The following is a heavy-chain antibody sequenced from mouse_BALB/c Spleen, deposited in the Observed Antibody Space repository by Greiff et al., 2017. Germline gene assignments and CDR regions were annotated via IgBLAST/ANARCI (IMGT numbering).Heavy chain of an antibody. J-gene: IGHJ3*01. CDR1: GFTFSDYY. CDR3: GRDYGDAAWFAY. Sequence: EVQLVESGGGLVKPGGSLKLSCAASGFTFSDYYMSWVRQTPEKRLEWVATISGGGSYNYYPDSVKGRFTIASDKAKNNLYLQMSSLKSEDTAKYYCGRDYGDAAWFAYWGQGTLVTVSA. D-gene: IGHD2-13*01. V-gene: IGHV5-4*02. CDR2: ISGGGSYN.